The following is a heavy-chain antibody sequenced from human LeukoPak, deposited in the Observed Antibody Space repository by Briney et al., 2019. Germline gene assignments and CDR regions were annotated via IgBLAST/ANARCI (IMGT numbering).Heavy chain of an antibody. Sequence: ASVKVSCKASGYTFTSYYMHWVRQAPGQRLEWMGIINPSGGSTSYAQKFQGRVTMTRETSTSTVYMDLSSLRSEDTAVYYCARLTTGYSKIDYWGQGTLVTVSS. CDR2: INPSGGST. CDR3: ARLTTGYSKIDY. J-gene: IGHJ4*02. CDR1: GYTFTSYY. D-gene: IGHD5-12*01. V-gene: IGHV1-46*01.